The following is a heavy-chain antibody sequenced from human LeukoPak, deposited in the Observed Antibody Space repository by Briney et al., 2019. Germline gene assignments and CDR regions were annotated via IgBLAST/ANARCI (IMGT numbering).Heavy chain of an antibody. CDR2: INPSGGSI. CDR3: ASASTDYYYYMDV. J-gene: IGHJ6*03. CDR1: GYTFTSYY. Sequence: ASVKVSCKASGYTFTSYYMHWVRQAPGQGLEWMGIINPSGGSISYAQKFQGRVTITTDESTSTAYMELSSLRSEDTAVYYCASASTDYYYYMDVWGKGTTVTVSS. V-gene: IGHV1-46*01. D-gene: IGHD6-6*01.